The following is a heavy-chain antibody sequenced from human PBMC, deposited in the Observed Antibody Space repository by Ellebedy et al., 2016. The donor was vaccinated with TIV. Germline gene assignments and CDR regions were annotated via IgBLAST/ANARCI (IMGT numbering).Heavy chain of an antibody. D-gene: IGHD2-15*01. CDR2: IIPIFGTA. CDR3: ARGIVVVPTFGYYYGMDV. J-gene: IGHJ6*02. CDR1: GGTFSSYA. V-gene: IGHV1-69*06. Sequence: SVKVSXXASGGTFSSYAISWVRQAPGQGLEWMGGIIPIFGTANYAQKFQGRVTITADKSTSTAYMELSSLRSEDTAVYYCARGIVVVPTFGYYYGMDVWGQGTTVTVSS.